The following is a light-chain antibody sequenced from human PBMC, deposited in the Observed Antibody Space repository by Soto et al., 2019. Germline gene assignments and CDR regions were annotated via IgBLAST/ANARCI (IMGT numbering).Light chain of an antibody. CDR3: GTWDNSLSAV. CDR1: SSNIGDNP. J-gene: IGLJ2*01. CDR2: IND. Sequence: QSVLTQPPSASGTPGQRVTISCSGSSSNIGDNPVNWYQQVPGAAPKLLIYINDQRPSGVPDRFSGSKSGTSASLAISGLQPEDEADYYCGTWDNSLSAVFGGGTKLTVL. V-gene: IGLV1-44*01.